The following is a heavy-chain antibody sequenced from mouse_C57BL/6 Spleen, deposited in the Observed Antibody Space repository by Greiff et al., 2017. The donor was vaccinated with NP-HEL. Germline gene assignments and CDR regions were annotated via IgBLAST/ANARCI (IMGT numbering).Heavy chain of an antibody. D-gene: IGHD2-1*01. CDR1: GYAFTNYL. CDR3: AREGDYGNYDY. J-gene: IGHJ2*01. Sequence: QVQLKQSGAELVRPGTSVKVSCKASGYAFTNYLIEWVKQRPGQGLEWIGVINPGSGGTNYNEKFKGKATLTADKSSSTAYMQLSSLTSEDTAVYFCAREGDYGNYDYWGQGTTLTVSS. V-gene: IGHV1-54*01. CDR2: INPGSGGT.